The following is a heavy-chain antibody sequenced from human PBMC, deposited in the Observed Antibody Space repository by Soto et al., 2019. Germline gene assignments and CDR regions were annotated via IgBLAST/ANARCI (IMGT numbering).Heavy chain of an antibody. D-gene: IGHD6-19*01. CDR3: AHRAVAGRVPGWFDP. V-gene: IGHV2-5*02. J-gene: IGHJ5*02. CDR2: IYWDDDK. Sequence: QITLKESGPPLVKPTQTLTLTCTFSGFSLSTGGVGVAWIRQPPGKALEWLALIYWDDDKRYSPSLKSRLTITKDTSKNQVVLTMTNMDPVDTATYYCAHRAVAGRVPGWFDPWGQGTLVTVSS. CDR1: GFSLSTGGVG.